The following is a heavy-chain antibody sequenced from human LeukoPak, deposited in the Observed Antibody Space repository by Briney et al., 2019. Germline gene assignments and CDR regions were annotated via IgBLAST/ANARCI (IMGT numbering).Heavy chain of an antibody. CDR2: INPNSGGT. V-gene: IGHV1-2*02. D-gene: IGHD2-2*01. CDR1: GYTFTGYY. J-gene: IGHJ5*02. Sequence: ASVKVFCKASGYTFTGYYMHWVRQAPGQGLEWMGWINPNSGGTNYAQKFQGRVTMTRDTSISTAYMELSRLRSDDTAVYYCAREYCSSTSCYRGWFDPWGQGTLVTVSS. CDR3: AREYCSSTSCYRGWFDP.